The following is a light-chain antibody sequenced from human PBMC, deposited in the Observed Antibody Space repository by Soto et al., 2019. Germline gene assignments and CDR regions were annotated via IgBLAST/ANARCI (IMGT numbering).Light chain of an antibody. CDR1: QSISSY. Sequence: TQSLPTLSAYVGDRVTITCRASQSISSYLAWYQQKPGQAPRLLIYDSTNRAAGIPARFSGSRSGTDFTLTISSVEPEDFAMYYCHQLNQFGQGTRLEIK. CDR2: DST. V-gene: IGKV3-11*01. J-gene: IGKJ5*01. CDR3: HQLNQ.